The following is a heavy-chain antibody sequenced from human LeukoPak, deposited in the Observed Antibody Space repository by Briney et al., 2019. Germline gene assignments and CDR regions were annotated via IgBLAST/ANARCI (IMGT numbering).Heavy chain of an antibody. V-gene: IGHV3-7*01. J-gene: IGHJ6*03. D-gene: IGHD5-12*01. CDR1: GFTFSSYW. Sequence: GGSLRLSCAASGFTFSSYWMSWVRQAPGKGLEWVANIKQDGSEKYYVDSVKGRFTISRDNAKNSLYLQMKSLRAEDTAVYYCAKGGGYEAQYYYYYLDVWGKGTTVTISS. CDR3: AKGGGYEAQYYYYYLDV. CDR2: IKQDGSEK.